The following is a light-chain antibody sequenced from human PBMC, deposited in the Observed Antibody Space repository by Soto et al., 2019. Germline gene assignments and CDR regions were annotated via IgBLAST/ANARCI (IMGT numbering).Light chain of an antibody. J-gene: IGLJ3*02. Sequence: TQPASVSGSPGQSITISCSGTSSGVGFYNYVSWFQQYPGKAPKLMIFEVTNRPSGVSDRFSGSKSDNTASLTISGLQADDEADYFYTSYTTSSTWVFGGGTKLTVL. V-gene: IGLV2-14*01. CDR3: TSYTTSSTWV. CDR1: SSGVGFYNY. CDR2: EVT.